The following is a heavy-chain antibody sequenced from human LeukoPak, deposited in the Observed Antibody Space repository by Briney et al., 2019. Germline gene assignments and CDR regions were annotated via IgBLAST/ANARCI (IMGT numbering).Heavy chain of an antibody. CDR3: ARVGNDSGWHDAFGYFDS. CDR2: SSFNGVHK. CDR1: GYDFSNNL. Sequence: PGGSLTLSCRVSGYDFSNNLLHWLRQAPGKGLVGVAVSSFNGVHKFYADSVKGRFVISGDNSKNTLFLQMNSLRPEDTATYYCARVGNDSGWHDAFGYFDSWGQGVLVTVSS. D-gene: IGHD6-19*01. J-gene: IGHJ4*02. V-gene: IGHV3-30*09.